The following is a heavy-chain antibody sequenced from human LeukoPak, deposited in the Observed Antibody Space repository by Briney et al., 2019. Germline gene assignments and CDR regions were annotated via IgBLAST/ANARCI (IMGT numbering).Heavy chain of an antibody. CDR2: ISSSSSTI. CDR1: GFTVGSNY. D-gene: IGHD4-17*01. CDR3: ARDPMTLVTSRSAVDGNPPEY. J-gene: IGHJ4*02. Sequence: GGSLRLSCAASGFTVGSNYMNWVRQAPGKGLEWVSYISSSSSTIYYAESVRGRFTISRDNVQSSVYLQMNSLRVEDTAVYYCARDPMTLVTSRSAVDGNPPEYWGLGTLVTVSS. V-gene: IGHV3-48*01.